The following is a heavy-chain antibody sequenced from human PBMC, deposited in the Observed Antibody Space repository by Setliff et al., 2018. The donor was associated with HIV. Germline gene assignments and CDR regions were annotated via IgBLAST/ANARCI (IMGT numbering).Heavy chain of an antibody. D-gene: IGHD3-3*01. Sequence: PGGSLRLSCAASGFTFSINSMHWVRQVPGKGLEWVAAISRSARHIYYADSVKGRFTISRDDSNNTLYLQMSSLKTGDTGVYYCTTDSQITIFGFSRVFDYWGRGTLVTVSS. J-gene: IGHJ4*02. CDR2: ISRSARHI. CDR3: TTDSQITIFGFSRVFDY. CDR1: GFTFSINS. V-gene: IGHV3-30*14.